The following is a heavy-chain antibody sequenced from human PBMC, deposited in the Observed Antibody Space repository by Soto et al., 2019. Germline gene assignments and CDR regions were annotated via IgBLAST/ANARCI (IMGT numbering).Heavy chain of an antibody. V-gene: IGHV4-31*03. D-gene: IGHD2-15*01. Sequence: LSLTCTVSGGYITTGGYYWSWIRQLPGKGLEWIGHRYYSESTYYNPSLKSRVSISLDTSKNQFSLKLRFVTAADTAMYYWARTKCSGGSCYSWSFDYWGQGTPVTVSS. CDR2: RYYSEST. CDR1: GGYITTGGYY. CDR3: ARTKCSGGSCYSWSFDY. J-gene: IGHJ4*02.